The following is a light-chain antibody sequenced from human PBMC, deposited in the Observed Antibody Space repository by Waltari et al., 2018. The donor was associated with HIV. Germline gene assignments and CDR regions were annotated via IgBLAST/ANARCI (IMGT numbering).Light chain of an antibody. Sequence: SVALGQTVRITCQGDSLRSYYASWYQQKPGQAPVLVIYGKNNRPSGIPDRFFGSSSGNTASLTITGAQAEDEADYYCNSRDSSGNPVVFGGGTKLTVL. CDR1: SLRSYY. J-gene: IGLJ2*01. CDR3: NSRDSSGNPVV. CDR2: GKN. V-gene: IGLV3-19*01.